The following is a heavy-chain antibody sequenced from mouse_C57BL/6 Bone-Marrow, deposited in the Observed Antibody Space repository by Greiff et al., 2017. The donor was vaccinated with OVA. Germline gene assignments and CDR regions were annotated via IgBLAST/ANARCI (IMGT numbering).Heavy chain of an antibody. CDR1: GYTFTSYW. Sequence: VQLQQPGAELVKPGASVKLSCKASGYTFTSYWMQWVKQRPGQGLEWIGEIDPSDSYTNYNQKFKGKATLTVDTSSSTAYMQFSSLTSEDSAVYYCARNHYGSSYPYFDYWGQGTTLTVSS. J-gene: IGHJ2*01. D-gene: IGHD1-1*01. V-gene: IGHV1-50*01. CDR3: ARNHYGSSYPYFDY. CDR2: IDPSDSYT.